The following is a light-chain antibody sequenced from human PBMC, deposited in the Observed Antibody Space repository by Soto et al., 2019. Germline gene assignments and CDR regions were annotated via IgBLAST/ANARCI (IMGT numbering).Light chain of an antibody. V-gene: IGKV3-20*01. CDR1: QSVSSNF. CDR2: GVS. CDR3: QQYANSPIT. Sequence: EIVLTQSPGTLSLSPGGSATLSVSSSQSVSSNFLAWYQQKPGQAPRLLIYGVSSRASGIPDRFFGSGSGTDFTLTINRLEPEDFAVYYCQQYANSPITFGQGTRLEIK. J-gene: IGKJ5*01.